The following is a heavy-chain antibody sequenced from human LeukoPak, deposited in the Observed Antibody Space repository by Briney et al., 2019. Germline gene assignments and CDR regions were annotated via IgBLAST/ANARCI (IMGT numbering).Heavy chain of an antibody. Sequence: HSGGSLRLSCAASGFTFSSYGMHWVRQAPGKGLEWVAFIRYDGSNNYYADSVKGRFTISRDNSKNTLYLQMNSLRAEDTAVYSCAKDQWLVLDYWGQGTLVTVSS. J-gene: IGHJ4*02. CDR2: IRYDGSNN. CDR1: GFTFSSYG. D-gene: IGHD6-19*01. V-gene: IGHV3-30*02. CDR3: AKDQWLVLDY.